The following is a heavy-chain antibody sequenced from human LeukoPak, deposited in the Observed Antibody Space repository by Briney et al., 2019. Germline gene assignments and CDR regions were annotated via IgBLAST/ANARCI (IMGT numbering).Heavy chain of an antibody. CDR2: IIPNFGTA. V-gene: IGHV1-69*01. CDR1: GGTFSSYA. CDR3: ARELIYRYGSYFDY. D-gene: IGHD3-16*02. Sequence: ASVKVSCKASGGTFSSYAISWVRQAPGQGLEWMGGIIPNFGTANYAQKFQGRVTITADESTSTAYMELSSLRSEDTAVYYCARELIYRYGSYFDYWGQGTLVTVSS. J-gene: IGHJ4*02.